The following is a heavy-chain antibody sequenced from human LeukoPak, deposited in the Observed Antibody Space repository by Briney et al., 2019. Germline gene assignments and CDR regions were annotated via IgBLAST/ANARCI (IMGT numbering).Heavy chain of an antibody. V-gene: IGHV3-23*01. CDR2: ISDSGGST. CDR3: ARGFQDTAMVPLYYFDY. Sequence: GGTLRLSCAASGFSFSTYYMGWVRQAPGKGLEWVSGISDSGGSTYYPDSMKGRFTISRDNAKNSLYLQMNSLRAEDTAVYYCARGFQDTAMVPLYYFDYWGQGTLVTVSS. CDR1: GFSFSTYY. J-gene: IGHJ4*02. D-gene: IGHD5-18*01.